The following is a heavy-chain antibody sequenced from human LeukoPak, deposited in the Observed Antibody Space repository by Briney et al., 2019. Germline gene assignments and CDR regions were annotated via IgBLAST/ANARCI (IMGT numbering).Heavy chain of an antibody. CDR1: GFTFDNYA. J-gene: IGHJ4*02. CDR2: ISADGRST. D-gene: IGHD3-16*01. V-gene: IGHV3-43*02. Sequence: GGSLRLSCAASGFTFDNYAIHWVRQVPGKSLEWVSLISADGRSTYYADSVKGRFTISRDNSKNTLYLQMNSLRAEDTAVYYCAKDRGGDYWGQGTLVTVSS. CDR3: AKDRGGDY.